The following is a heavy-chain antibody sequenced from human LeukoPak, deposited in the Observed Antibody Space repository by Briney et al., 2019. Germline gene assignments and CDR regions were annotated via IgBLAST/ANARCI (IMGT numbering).Heavy chain of an antibody. CDR2: ISSGGGRT. Sequence: GGSLRLSCAASGFTFSSYAMSWVRQAPGKGLEWVSAISSGGGRTYYADSVKGRFTISRDNSKNTLYLQVNSLRAEDTAVYYCAKDSSSSNYYYGLDVWGQGTTVTVSS. D-gene: IGHD6-6*01. CDR1: GFTFSSYA. J-gene: IGHJ6*02. CDR3: AKDSSSSNYYYGLDV. V-gene: IGHV3-23*01.